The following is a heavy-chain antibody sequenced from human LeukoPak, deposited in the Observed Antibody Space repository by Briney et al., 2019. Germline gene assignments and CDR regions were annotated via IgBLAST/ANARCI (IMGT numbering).Heavy chain of an antibody. Sequence: GASVKVSCKASGGTFSSYAISWVRQAPGQGLEWMGGIIPIFGTANYAQKFQGRVTMTADTSTDTAYMELSSLRSEDTAVYYCATEGKMVRGVYTDYWGQGTLVTVSS. CDR1: GGTFSSYA. CDR2: IIPIFGTA. V-gene: IGHV1-69*06. J-gene: IGHJ4*02. CDR3: ATEGKMVRGVYTDY. D-gene: IGHD3-10*01.